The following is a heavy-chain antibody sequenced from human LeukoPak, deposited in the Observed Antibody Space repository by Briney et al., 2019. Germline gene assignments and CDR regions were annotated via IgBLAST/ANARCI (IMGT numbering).Heavy chain of an antibody. D-gene: IGHD3-9*01. CDR1: GFTFRNYG. Sequence: QPGRSLRLSCAASGFTFRNYGMHWVRQAPGKGLDWVAVISYDGSNKYYADSVKGRFTISRGNSKNTLYLQMNSLRAEDTAVYYCAKVRYFGPSAFDIWGQGTMVTVSS. J-gene: IGHJ3*02. CDR3: AKVRYFGPSAFDI. V-gene: IGHV3-30*18. CDR2: ISYDGSNK.